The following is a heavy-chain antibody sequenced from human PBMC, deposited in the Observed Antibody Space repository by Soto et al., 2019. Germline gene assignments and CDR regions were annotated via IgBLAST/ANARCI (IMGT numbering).Heavy chain of an antibody. CDR3: ARGGYYMDV. Sequence: ASVKVSCKASGYTFTSYGISWVRQAPGQGLEWMGWISPNNGNTGYAQKFQGRVTMTRNTSISTAYMELSSLRSEDTAVYYCARGGYYMDVWGKGTTVTVSS. J-gene: IGHJ6*03. V-gene: IGHV1-8*02. CDR2: ISPNNGNT. CDR1: GYTFTSYG.